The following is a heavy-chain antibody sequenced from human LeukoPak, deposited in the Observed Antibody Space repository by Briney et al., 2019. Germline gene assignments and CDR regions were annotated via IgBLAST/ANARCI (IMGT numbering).Heavy chain of an antibody. V-gene: IGHV4-59*01. Sequence: MPSETLSLTCTVSGGSISSYYWSWIRQPPGKGLGWIGYIYYSGSTNYNPSLKSRVTISVDTSKNQFSLKLSSVTAADTAVYYCARIGHEDYYFDYWGQGTLVTVSS. J-gene: IGHJ4*02. CDR2: IYYSGST. CDR3: ARIGHEDYYFDY. CDR1: GGSISSYY.